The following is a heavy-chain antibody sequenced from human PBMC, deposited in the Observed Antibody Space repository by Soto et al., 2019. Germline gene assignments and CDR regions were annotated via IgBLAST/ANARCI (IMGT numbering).Heavy chain of an antibody. D-gene: IGHD6-19*01. J-gene: IGHJ6*02. Sequence: QVQLVQSGAEVKRPGASVKVSCKVSGYTLTELSMHWVRQAPGKGLEWMGGFDPEDGETIYAQKFQGRVTMTEDTSTDTAYMELSSLRSEDTAVYYCATDLRDSSSTYYYYYGMDVRGQGTTVTVSS. V-gene: IGHV1-24*01. CDR1: GYTLTELS. CDR3: ATDLRDSSSTYYYYYGMDV. CDR2: FDPEDGET.